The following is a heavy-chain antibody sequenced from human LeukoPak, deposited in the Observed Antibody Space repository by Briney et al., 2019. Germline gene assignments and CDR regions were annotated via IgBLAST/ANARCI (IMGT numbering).Heavy chain of an antibody. V-gene: IGHV1-69*06. D-gene: IGHD6-13*01. Sequence: SVKVSCKASGGTFSSYAISWVRQAPGQGLEWMGGIIPIFGTANYAQKFQGRVTITADKSTSTAYMELSSLRSEDTAVYYCARAGIAAAGITSYYYMDVWGKGTTVTVSS. CDR1: GGTFSSYA. J-gene: IGHJ6*03. CDR2: IIPIFGTA. CDR3: ARAGIAAAGITSYYYMDV.